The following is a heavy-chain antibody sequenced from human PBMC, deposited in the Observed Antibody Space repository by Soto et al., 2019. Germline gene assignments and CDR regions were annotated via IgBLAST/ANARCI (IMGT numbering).Heavy chain of an antibody. CDR2: ISFDGSKK. CDR1: GFTSSSYV. D-gene: IGHD3-22*01. Sequence: GGSLRLSCEGSGFTSSSYVMHWVRQAPGKGLEWVALISFDGSKKNYADSVKGRFTISRDNSKNMMYLQMNSLRPEDTAVYYCARGVFYYYGSSGYSHDYWGQGTLVTVSS. J-gene: IGHJ4*02. V-gene: IGHV3-30-3*01. CDR3: ARGVFYYYGSSGYSHDY.